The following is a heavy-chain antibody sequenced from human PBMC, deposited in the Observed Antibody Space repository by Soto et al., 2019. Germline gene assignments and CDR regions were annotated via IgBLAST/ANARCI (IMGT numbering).Heavy chain of an antibody. V-gene: IGHV4-34*01. CDR3: ARAPKVSGSSQTRPDF. CDR1: SGSFSGYY. Sequence: SETLSLTCPIYSGSFSGYYWSWIRQPPRKGLEWIGEISQSGNTNYSPSLKSRVSIPIDTSKKQFSLNLASVSAADTAVYYCARAPKVSGSSQTRPDFWGQGTLVTVSS. J-gene: IGHJ4*02. D-gene: IGHD6-6*01. CDR2: ISQSGNT.